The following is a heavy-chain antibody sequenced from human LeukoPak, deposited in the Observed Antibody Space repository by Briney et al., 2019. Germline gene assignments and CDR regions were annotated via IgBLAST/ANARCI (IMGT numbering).Heavy chain of an antibody. V-gene: IGHV3-66*01. J-gene: IGHJ4*02. CDR2: IYSGGST. CDR1: GFIVSSNY. CDR3: ARDDIAVAGKDY. Sequence: PGGSLRLSCAASGFIVSSNYMSWVRQAPGKGLEWVSVIYSGGSTYYADSVKGRFTISRDNSKNTVYLQMNTLRAEDTAVYYCARDDIAVAGKDYWGQGTLVTVSS. D-gene: IGHD6-19*01.